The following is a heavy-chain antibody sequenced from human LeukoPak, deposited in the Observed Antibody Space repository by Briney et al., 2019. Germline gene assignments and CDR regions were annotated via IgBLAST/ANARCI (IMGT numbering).Heavy chain of an antibody. V-gene: IGHV3-30*18. CDR2: ISYDGSNK. J-gene: IGHJ4*02. CDR1: GFTFSSYS. Sequence: GGSLRLSCAASGFTFSSYSMHWVRQAPGKGLEWVAVISYDGSNKYYADSVKGRFTISRDNSKNTLYLQMNSLRAEDTAVYYCAKEGAESEGYSYGYDYWGQGTLVTVSS. D-gene: IGHD5-18*01. CDR3: AKEGAESEGYSYGYDY.